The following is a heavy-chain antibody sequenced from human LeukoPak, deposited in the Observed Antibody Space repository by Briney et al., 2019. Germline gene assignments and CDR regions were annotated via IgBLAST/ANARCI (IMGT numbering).Heavy chain of an antibody. Sequence: GESLKISCKGSGYRFISYWIAWVRQIPGKGLECMGIIYPGDSDTRYSPSFQGQVTISADTSISTAYLQWSSLKASDTAMYYCARPGSLDAFDIWGQGTMVTVSS. CDR2: IYPGDSDT. CDR1: GYRFISYW. V-gene: IGHV5-51*01. J-gene: IGHJ3*02. D-gene: IGHD2-15*01. CDR3: ARPGSLDAFDI.